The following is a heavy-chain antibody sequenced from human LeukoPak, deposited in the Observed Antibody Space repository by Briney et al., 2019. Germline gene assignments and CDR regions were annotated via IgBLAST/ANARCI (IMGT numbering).Heavy chain of an antibody. CDR3: ARPYCSGGSCYSIWFDP. D-gene: IGHD2-15*01. V-gene: IGHV1-46*01. CDR1: GYTFTSYY. J-gene: IGHJ5*02. Sequence: ASVKVSCKASGYTFTSYYMHRVRQAPGQGLEWMGIINPSGGSTSYAQKFQGRVTMTRDTSTSTVYMELSSLRSEDTAVYYCARPYCSGGSCYSIWFDPWGQGTLVTVSS. CDR2: INPSGGST.